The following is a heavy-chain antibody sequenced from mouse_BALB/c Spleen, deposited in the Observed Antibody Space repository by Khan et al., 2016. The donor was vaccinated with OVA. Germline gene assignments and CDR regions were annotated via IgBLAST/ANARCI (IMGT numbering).Heavy chain of an antibody. CDR3: ARRNYFGYTFAY. Sequence: QVQLQQSGTELARPGASVNLSCKASGYTFTDFYINWVKQRSGQGLEWIGEISPGSGDTYYNEKFKGKATLTADKSSSTAYMQLSSLTSEASAVDFCARRNYFGYTFAYWGQGTLVTVSA. CDR1: GYTFTDFY. CDR2: ISPGSGDT. D-gene: IGHD1-2*01. J-gene: IGHJ3*01. V-gene: IGHV1-77*01.